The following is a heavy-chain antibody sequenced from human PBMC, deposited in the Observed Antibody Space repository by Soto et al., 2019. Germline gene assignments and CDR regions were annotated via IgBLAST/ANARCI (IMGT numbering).Heavy chain of an antibody. CDR3: ASTGLQWAAKTYYYGMDV. J-gene: IGHJ6*02. D-gene: IGHD4-4*01. CDR2: IIPIFGTA. V-gene: IGHV1-69*01. CDR1: GGTFSSYA. Sequence: QVQLVQSGAEVKKPGSSVKVSCKASGGTFSSYAISWVRQAPGQGLEWMGGIIPIFGTANYAQKFQGRVTITADESTSTAYMELSSLRSENTAVYYCASTGLQWAAKTYYYGMDVWGQGTTVTVSS.